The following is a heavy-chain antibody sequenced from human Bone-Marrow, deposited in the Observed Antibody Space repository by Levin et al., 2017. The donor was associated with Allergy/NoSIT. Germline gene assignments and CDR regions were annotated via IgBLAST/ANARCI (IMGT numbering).Heavy chain of an antibody. J-gene: IGHJ4*02. V-gene: IGHV4-39*01. CDR1: GGSISSSSYY. CDR2: IYYSGST. D-gene: IGHD3-9*01. CDR3: ARRPGDYDILTGYYVYYFDY. Sequence: SETLSLTCTVSGGSISSSSYYWGWIRQPPGTGLEWIGSIYYSGSTYYNPSLKSRVTISVDTSKNQFSLKLSSVTAADTAVYYCARRPGDYDILTGYYVYYFDYWGQGTLVTVSS.